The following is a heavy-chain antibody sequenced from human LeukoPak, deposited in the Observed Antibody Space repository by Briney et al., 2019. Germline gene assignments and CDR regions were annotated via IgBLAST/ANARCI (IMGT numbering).Heavy chain of an antibody. V-gene: IGHV3-23*01. D-gene: IGHD3-22*01. CDR1: GFTFISFA. J-gene: IGHJ4*02. CDR2: ISRTGVAT. Sequence: GGSLRLSCAASGFTFISFAMSWVRQAPGKGLEWVSTISRTGVATYYANSVKGRFTISRDNSKNTVYLQMNSLRAEDTAVYYCAKHSHDGSAPYYEVQFDSWGQGTLVTVSS. CDR3: AKHSHDGSAPYYEVQFDS.